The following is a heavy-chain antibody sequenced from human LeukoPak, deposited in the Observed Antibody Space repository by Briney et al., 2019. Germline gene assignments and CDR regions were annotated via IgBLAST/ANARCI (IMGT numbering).Heavy chain of an antibody. CDR2: ITGSGSGT. CDR3: ARSMVTIPIPGGY. V-gene: IGHV3-23*01. D-gene: IGHD2-2*02. CDR1: GFTFSSYA. J-gene: IGHJ4*02. Sequence: GGSLRLSCAASGFTFSSYAMSWVRQAPGKGLEWVSGITGSGSGTYYADSVKGQFTISRDNAKNTLYLQMNSLRAEDTAVYYCARSMVTIPIPGGYWGQGTLVTVSS.